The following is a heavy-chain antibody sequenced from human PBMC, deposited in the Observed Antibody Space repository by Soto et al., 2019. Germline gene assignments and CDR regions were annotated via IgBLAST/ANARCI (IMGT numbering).Heavy chain of an antibody. CDR1: GFIFSSYG. V-gene: IGHV3-30*03. CDR2: ISYDGSNK. J-gene: IGHJ4*02. D-gene: IGHD4-17*01. Sequence: ESGGGVVQPGRSLRLSCAASGFIFSSYGMHWVRQAPGKGLEWVAVISYDGSNKYYADSVKGRFTISRDNSKNTLYLQMNSLRGEDTAVYYCATTVTTGGYWGQGTLVTVSS. CDR3: ATTVTTGGY.